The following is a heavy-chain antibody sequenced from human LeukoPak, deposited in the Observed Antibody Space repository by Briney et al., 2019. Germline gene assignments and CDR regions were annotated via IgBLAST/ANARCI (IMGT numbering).Heavy chain of an antibody. D-gene: IGHD1-26*01. CDR2: INTDGSST. J-gene: IGHJ4*02. V-gene: IGHV3-74*01. CDR3: ARGYSGSYPYDY. CDR1: GFTFSSYW. Sequence: GGSLRLSCAASGFTFSSYWMHWVRQAPGKGLVWVSRINTDGSSTSYADSVKGRFTISGDNAKNTPYLQMNSLRAEDTAVYYCARGYSGSYPYDYWGQGTLVTVSS.